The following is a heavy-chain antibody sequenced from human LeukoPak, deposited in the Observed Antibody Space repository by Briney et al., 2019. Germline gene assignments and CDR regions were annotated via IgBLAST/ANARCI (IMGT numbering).Heavy chain of an antibody. Sequence: GGSLGLSCAASGFTFSSYGMHWVRQAPGKGLEWVAFIRYDGSNKYYADSVKGRFTISRDNSKNTLYLQMNSLRAEDTAVYYCAKDRAIVEGGYSYGHYLDYWGQGTLVTVSS. D-gene: IGHD5-18*01. CDR1: GFTFSSYG. CDR2: IRYDGSNK. V-gene: IGHV3-30*02. J-gene: IGHJ4*02. CDR3: AKDRAIVEGGYSYGHYLDY.